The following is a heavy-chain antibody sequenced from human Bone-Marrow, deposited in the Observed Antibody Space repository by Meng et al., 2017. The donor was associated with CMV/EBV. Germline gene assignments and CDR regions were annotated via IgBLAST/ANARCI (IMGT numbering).Heavy chain of an antibody. D-gene: IGHD1-1*01. V-gene: IGHV3-74*01. CDR2: SKSDGSSA. CDR1: GFTYSSYW. J-gene: IGHJ4*02. Sequence: GESLKISCAASGFTYSSYWMHWVRQVPGKGLVWVSRSKSDGSSAHYADSVKGRFTISRDNAKNTLDLQMNSLRVEDTAVYYCASELAKGYWGRRTLVTVSS. CDR3: ASELAKGY.